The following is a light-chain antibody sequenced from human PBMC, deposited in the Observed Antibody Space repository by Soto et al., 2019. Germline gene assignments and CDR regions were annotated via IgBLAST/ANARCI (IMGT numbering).Light chain of an antibody. CDR1: QSVSSSY. J-gene: IGKJ4*01. Sequence: EIVLSHSPGTLSLSQGERATLSCRASQSVSSSYLVWHQQKPGQAPRLLIYAASRRATGIPDRFSGSGSGTDFTLTIRRLEPEDFAVYYCEQRSNWPPTFGGGTKVDIK. CDR2: AAS. V-gene: IGKV3D-20*02. CDR3: EQRSNWPPT.